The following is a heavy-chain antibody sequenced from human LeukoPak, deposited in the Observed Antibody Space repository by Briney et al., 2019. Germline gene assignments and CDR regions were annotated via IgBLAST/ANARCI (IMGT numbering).Heavy chain of an antibody. Sequence: SETLSLTCAVYGGSFSGYYWSWIRQPPGKGLEWIGEINHSGSTNYNPSLKSRVTISVDTSKSQFSLRLSSLAVSDTAVYYCARGSPTYYDFWSGYYQNWFDPWGQGTLVTVSS. V-gene: IGHV4-34*01. CDR2: INHSGST. CDR3: ARGSPTYYDFWSGYYQNWFDP. D-gene: IGHD3-3*01. CDR1: GGSFSGYY. J-gene: IGHJ5*02.